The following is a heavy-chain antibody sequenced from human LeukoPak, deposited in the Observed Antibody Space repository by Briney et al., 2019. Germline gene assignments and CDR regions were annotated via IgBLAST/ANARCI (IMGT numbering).Heavy chain of an antibody. CDR2: TNHSGST. V-gene: IGHV4-34*01. CDR3: ARVPFAYYGSGSYRFDY. J-gene: IGHJ4*02. D-gene: IGHD3-10*01. CDR1: GGSFSGYY. Sequence: PSETLSLTCAVYGGSFSGYYWSWIRQPPGKGLEWIGETNHSGSTNYNPSLKSRVTISVDTSKNQFSLKLSSVTAADTAVYYCARVPFAYYGSGSYRFDYWGQGTLVTVSS.